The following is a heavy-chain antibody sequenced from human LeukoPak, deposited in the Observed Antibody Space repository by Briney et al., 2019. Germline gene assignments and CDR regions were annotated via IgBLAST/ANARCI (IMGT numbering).Heavy chain of an antibody. D-gene: IGHD6-13*01. CDR1: GDSVSSNSAA. CDR2: TYYRSKWYN. J-gene: IGHJ5*02. CDR3: ARGLWIAAAGTVMAGWFDP. Sequence: HSQTLSLTCAISGDSVSSNSAAWNWIRQSPSRGLEWLGRTYYRSKWYNDYAVSVKSRITINPDTSKNQFSPQLNSVTPEDTAVYYCARGLWIAAAGTVMAGWFDPWGQGTLVTVSS. V-gene: IGHV6-1*01.